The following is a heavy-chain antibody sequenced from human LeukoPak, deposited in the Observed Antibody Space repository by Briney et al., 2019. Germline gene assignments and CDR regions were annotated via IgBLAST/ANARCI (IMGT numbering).Heavy chain of an antibody. Sequence: GGSLRLSCPVSGFIFSNYWMNWVRQAPGKGLEWVANIRQDGSEKYYVDSVKGRFTISRDNAKNSLYLQMNSLRAEDTAVYYCARAAWMTTVTAYWGQGTLVTVSS. CDR2: IRQDGSEK. CDR3: ARAAWMTTVTAY. CDR1: GFIFSNYW. V-gene: IGHV3-7*03. J-gene: IGHJ4*02. D-gene: IGHD4-17*01.